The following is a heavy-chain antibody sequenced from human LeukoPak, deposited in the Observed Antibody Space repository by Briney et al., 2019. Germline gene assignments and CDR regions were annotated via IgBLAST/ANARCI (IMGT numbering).Heavy chain of an antibody. Sequence: PGRSLRLSCAASGFTFSSYGMSWVRQAPGKGLEWVAAIWYDGSNKYYVDSVKGRFTISRDNSKNTLYLQMNSLRAEDTAVYYCARGDIVTTIKGDHFDYWGQGTLVTVSS. CDR3: ARGDIVTTIKGDHFDY. V-gene: IGHV3-33*07. CDR2: IWYDGSNK. CDR1: GFTFSSYG. J-gene: IGHJ4*02. D-gene: IGHD5-12*01.